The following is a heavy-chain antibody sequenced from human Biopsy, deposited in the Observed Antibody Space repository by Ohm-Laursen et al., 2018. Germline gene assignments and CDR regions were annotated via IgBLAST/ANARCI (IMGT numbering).Heavy chain of an antibody. J-gene: IGHJ6*02. V-gene: IGHV1-69*05. CDR2: IVTFFGTV. CDR1: GGSFSNYA. CDR3: ASQTPRNPDILTGAFHYDMAV. D-gene: IGHD3-9*01. Sequence: ASVKVSCKFSGGSFSNYAISWVRQAPGQGLEWMGGIVTFFGTVKYAQRFQGRLTISTDRSTDTAYMELSSLTSEDTAVFYCASQTPRNPDILTGAFHYDMAVWGQGTTVTVSS.